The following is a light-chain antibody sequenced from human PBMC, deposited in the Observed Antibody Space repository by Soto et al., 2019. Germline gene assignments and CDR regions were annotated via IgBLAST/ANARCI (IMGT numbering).Light chain of an antibody. J-gene: IGLJ2*01. V-gene: IGLV2-14*01. Sequence: QSALTQPASVSGSPGQSITISCTGTSSDVGAYNYVSWYQQHPGKAPKLMIYEVSNRPSGVSNRFSGSKSGNTASLTISGLQTEDEADYYCNSFTSSSTVVFGGGTKFTVL. CDR3: NSFTSSSTVV. CDR1: SSDVGAYNY. CDR2: EVS.